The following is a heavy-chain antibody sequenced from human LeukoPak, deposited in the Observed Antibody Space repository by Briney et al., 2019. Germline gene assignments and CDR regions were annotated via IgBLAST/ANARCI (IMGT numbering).Heavy chain of an antibody. J-gene: IGHJ5*02. CDR3: ARGGLLNWFDP. Sequence: KPSETLSLTCAVYGGSFSGYYWSWIRQPPGKGLEWIGEINHSGSTNYNPSLKSRVTISVDTSRNQFSLKLSSVTAADTAVYYCARGGLLNWFDPWGQGTLVTVSS. CDR1: GGSFSGYY. V-gene: IGHV4-34*01. D-gene: IGHD1-26*01. CDR2: INHSGST.